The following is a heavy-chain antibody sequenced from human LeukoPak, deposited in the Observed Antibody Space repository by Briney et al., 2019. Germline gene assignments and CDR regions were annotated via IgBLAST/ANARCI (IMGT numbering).Heavy chain of an antibody. CDR3: AKDQYSIFGNYYGMDV. CDR2: ISGSGGSI. CDR1: GFTFSTYA. V-gene: IGHV3-23*01. J-gene: IGHJ6*02. D-gene: IGHD3-3*01. Sequence: GGSLRLSCAASGFTFSTYAMSWVRQAPGKGLEWVSAISGSGGSINYADSVKGRVTVSRDNSKSTLYLQMNSLRAEDTAVYYCAKDQYSIFGNYYGMDVWGQGTTVTVSS.